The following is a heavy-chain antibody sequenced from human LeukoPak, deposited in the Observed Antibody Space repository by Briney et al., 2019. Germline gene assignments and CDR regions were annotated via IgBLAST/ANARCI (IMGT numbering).Heavy chain of an antibody. CDR1: GGTFSSYA. V-gene: IGHV1-69*13. Sequence: SVKVSCKASGGTFSSYAISWVRQAPGQGLEWMGGIIPIFGTANYAQKFQGRVTITADESTSTAYMELSSLRSEDTAVYYCARDNSGSYSLGYWGQGTLVTVSS. CDR2: IIPIFGTA. J-gene: IGHJ4*02. D-gene: IGHD1-26*01. CDR3: ARDNSGSYSLGY.